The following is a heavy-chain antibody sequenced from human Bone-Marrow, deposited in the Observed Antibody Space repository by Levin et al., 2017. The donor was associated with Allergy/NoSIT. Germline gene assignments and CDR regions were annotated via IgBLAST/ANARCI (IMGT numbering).Heavy chain of an antibody. Sequence: MPSETLSLTCTVSGGSISSYYWSWIRQPPGKGLEWIGYIYYSGSTNYNPSLKSRVTISVDTSKNQFSLKLSSVTAADTAVYYCARAAAAGLPYNWFDPWGQGTLVTVSS. CDR1: GGSISSYY. CDR3: ARAAAAGLPYNWFDP. D-gene: IGHD6-13*01. V-gene: IGHV4-59*01. CDR2: IYYSGST. J-gene: IGHJ5*02.